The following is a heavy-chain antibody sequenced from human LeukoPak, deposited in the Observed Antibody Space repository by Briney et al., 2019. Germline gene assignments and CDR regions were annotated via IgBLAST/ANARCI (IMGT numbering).Heavy chain of an antibody. CDR3: ARDVYGVKYFDY. Sequence: GGSLRLSCAASGFTFSSYEMNWVRQAPGKWLEWVSYISSSGSTIYYADSVKGRFTISRDNAKNSLYLQMNSLRAEDTAVYYCARDVYGVKYFDYWGQGTLVTVSS. CDR1: GFTFSSYE. V-gene: IGHV3-48*03. D-gene: IGHD4-17*01. CDR2: ISSSGSTI. J-gene: IGHJ4*02.